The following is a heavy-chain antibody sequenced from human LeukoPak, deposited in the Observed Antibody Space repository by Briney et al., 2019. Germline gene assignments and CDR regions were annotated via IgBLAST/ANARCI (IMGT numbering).Heavy chain of an antibody. Sequence: PGGSLRLSCAASGFTFSSYAMHWVRQAPGKGLEWVAVISYDGSNKYYADSVKGRFTISRDNSKNTLYLQMNSLRAEDTAVYYCARDARDILTGMGDAFDIWGQGTMVTVSS. CDR3: ARDARDILTGMGDAFDI. D-gene: IGHD3-9*01. CDR2: ISYDGSNK. V-gene: IGHV3-30-3*01. J-gene: IGHJ3*02. CDR1: GFTFSSYA.